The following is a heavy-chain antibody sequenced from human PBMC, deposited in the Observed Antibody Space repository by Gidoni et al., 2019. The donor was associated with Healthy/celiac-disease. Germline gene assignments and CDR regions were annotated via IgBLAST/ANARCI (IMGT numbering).Heavy chain of an antibody. J-gene: IGHJ4*02. CDR2: IYWDDDK. Sequence: QITLKESGPTLVKPTQTLPLTCTFSGFSLSTSGVGVGWIRQPPGKALEWLALIYWDDDKRYSPSLKSRLTITKDTSKNQVVLTMTNMDPVDTATYYCAHRRRGGYVEYFDYWGQGTLVTVSS. V-gene: IGHV2-5*02. D-gene: IGHD5-12*01. CDR1: GFSLSTSGVG. CDR3: AHRRRGGYVEYFDY.